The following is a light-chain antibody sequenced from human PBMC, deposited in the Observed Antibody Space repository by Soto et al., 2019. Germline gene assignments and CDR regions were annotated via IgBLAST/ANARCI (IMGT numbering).Light chain of an antibody. CDR3: QQDNNWPPLT. J-gene: IGKJ4*01. Sequence: EIVMTQSPATLSVSPGERATLSCRASQSVSNNLAWYQQKPGQAPRLLIYGASTRATGIPARFSGSGSGTEFTPTISSLQSEDFAVYYCQQDNNWPPLTFGGGTKVEIK. V-gene: IGKV3D-15*01. CDR2: GAS. CDR1: QSVSNN.